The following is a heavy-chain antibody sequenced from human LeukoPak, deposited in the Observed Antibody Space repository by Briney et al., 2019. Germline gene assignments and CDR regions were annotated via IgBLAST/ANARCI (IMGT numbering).Heavy chain of an antibody. CDR1: GGSISSGGYY. D-gene: IGHD6-13*01. CDR2: IYYSGST. J-gene: IGHJ4*02. CDR3: ATSPDKYSSSWFPIDY. Sequence: SQTLSLTCTVSGGSISSGGYYWSWIRQPPGKGLEWIGYIYYSGSTYYNPSLKSRVTMSVDTSKNQFSLKLSSVTAVDTAVYYCATSPDKYSSSWFPIDYWGQGTLVTVSS. V-gene: IGHV4-30-4*07.